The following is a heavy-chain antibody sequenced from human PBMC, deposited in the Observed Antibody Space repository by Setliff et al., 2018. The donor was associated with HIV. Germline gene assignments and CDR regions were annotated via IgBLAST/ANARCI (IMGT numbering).Heavy chain of an antibody. Sequence: GSLRLSCTASGFTFGDYAMSWVRQAPGKGLEWIGEINHSGSTNYNPSLKSRVTISVDTSKNQFSLKLSSVTAADTAVYYCARPNYYDSSGSFDYWGQGTLVTVSS. CDR3: ARPNYYDSSGSFDY. CDR1: GFTFGDYA. CDR2: INHSGST. D-gene: IGHD3-22*01. J-gene: IGHJ4*02. V-gene: IGHV4-34*01.